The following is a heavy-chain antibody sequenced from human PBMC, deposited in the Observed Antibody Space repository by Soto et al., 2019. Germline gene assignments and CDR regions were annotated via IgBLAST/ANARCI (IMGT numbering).Heavy chain of an antibody. Sequence: GASVKVSCKASGYTFTSYYMHWVRQAPGQGLEWMGIINPSGGSTSYAQKYQGRVTMTRDTSTSKVYMEMRSLRSEDTAVYYCAIFFNYYDSSGYYYGGSGAFDIWGQGTMVTVSS. J-gene: IGHJ3*02. CDR3: AIFFNYYDSSGYYYGGSGAFDI. D-gene: IGHD3-22*01. CDR1: GYTFTSYY. V-gene: IGHV1-46*01. CDR2: INPSGGST.